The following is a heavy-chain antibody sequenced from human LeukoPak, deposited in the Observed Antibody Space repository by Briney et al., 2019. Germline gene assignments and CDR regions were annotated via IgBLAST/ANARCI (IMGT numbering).Heavy chain of an antibody. V-gene: IGHV3-21*04. CDR3: AKDITYYYDSSGCY. J-gene: IGHJ4*02. CDR2: ISSSSSYI. Sequence: GGSLRLSCAASGFTFSSYSMNWVRQAPGKGLEWVSSISSSSSYIYYADSVKGRFTISRDNAKNTLYLQMNSLGAEDTAVYYCAKDITYYYDSSGCYWGQGSLVTVSS. CDR1: GFTFSSYS. D-gene: IGHD3-22*01.